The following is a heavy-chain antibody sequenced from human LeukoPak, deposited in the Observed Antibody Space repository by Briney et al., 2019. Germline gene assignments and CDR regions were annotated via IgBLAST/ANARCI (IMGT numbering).Heavy chain of an antibody. D-gene: IGHD2-15*01. CDR2: INHSGST. CDR1: GGSFSGYY. CDR3: ARDPGYCSGGSCYGHDAFDI. Sequence: SETLSLTCAVYGGSFSGYYWSWIRQPPGKELEWIGEINHSGSTNYNPSLKSRVTISVDTSKNQFSLKLSSVTAADTAVYYCARDPGYCSGGSCYGHDAFDIWGQGTMVTVSS. J-gene: IGHJ3*02. V-gene: IGHV4-34*01.